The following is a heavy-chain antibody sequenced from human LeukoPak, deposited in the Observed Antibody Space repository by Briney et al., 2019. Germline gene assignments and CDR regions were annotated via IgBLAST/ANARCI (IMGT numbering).Heavy chain of an antibody. Sequence: ASVKVSCKASGYTFTSYGISWVRQAPGQGLEWMGWISAYNGNTNYAQKLQGRVTMTTDTSTSTAYIELRSLRSDDTAVYYCAIYDSSGHNWFDPWGQGTLVTVSS. CDR3: AIYDSSGHNWFDP. J-gene: IGHJ5*02. V-gene: IGHV1-18*01. D-gene: IGHD3-22*01. CDR1: GYTFTSYG. CDR2: ISAYNGNT.